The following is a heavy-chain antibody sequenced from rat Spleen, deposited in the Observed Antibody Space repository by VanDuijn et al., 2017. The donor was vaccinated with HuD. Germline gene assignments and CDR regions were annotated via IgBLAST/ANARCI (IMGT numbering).Heavy chain of an antibody. CDR3: IRESLPGYNSYFDY. Sequence: QVQVKESGPGLVQPSQTLSLTCTVYGFSLTSNGVSWVRQPPGKGLEWIAAISTGGNTYYNSALRSRLSISRDTSKSQVFLNVNSLQTEDTATYFCIRESLPGYNSYFDYWGQGVMVTVSS. J-gene: IGHJ2*01. V-gene: IGHV2S12*01. CDR2: ISTGGNT. CDR1: GFSLTSNG. D-gene: IGHD1-4*01.